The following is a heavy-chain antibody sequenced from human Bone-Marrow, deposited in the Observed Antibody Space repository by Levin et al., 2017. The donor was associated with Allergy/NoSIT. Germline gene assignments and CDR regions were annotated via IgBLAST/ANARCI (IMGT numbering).Heavy chain of an antibody. V-gene: IGHV1-8*01. CDR1: GYTFTSFD. CDR2: MYPNSDNA. J-gene: IGHJ4*02. D-gene: IGHD5-12*01. CDR3: ARGELGSGYLFDY. Sequence: PGGSLRLSCKTSGYTFTSFDINWVRQATGQGLEWMGCMYPNSDNAGYAQKFQGRVTMTRNTSISTAYMELSSLRSEDTAIYYCARGELGSGYLFDYWGQGTLVTVSS.